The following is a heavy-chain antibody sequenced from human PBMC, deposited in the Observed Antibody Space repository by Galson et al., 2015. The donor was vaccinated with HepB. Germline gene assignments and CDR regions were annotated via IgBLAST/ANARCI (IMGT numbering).Heavy chain of an antibody. CDR2: ISYDGSNK. CDR1: GFTFSSYA. CDR3: AKAPSYYYGSGSYPNWFDP. D-gene: IGHD3-10*01. J-gene: IGHJ5*02. Sequence: SLRLSCAASGFTFSSYAMHWVRQAPGKGLEWVAVISYDGSNKYYADSVKGRFTISRDNSKNTLYLQMNSLRAEDTAVYYCAKAPSYYYGSGSYPNWFDPWGQGTLVTVSS. V-gene: IGHV3-30-3*01.